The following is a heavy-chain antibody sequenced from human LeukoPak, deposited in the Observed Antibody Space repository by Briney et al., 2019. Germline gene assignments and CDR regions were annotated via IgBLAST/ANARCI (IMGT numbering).Heavy chain of an antibody. CDR2: INHSGST. CDR3: ARFPLEADY. CDR1: GGSFSGYY. V-gene: IGHV4-34*01. D-gene: IGHD1-1*01. Sequence: PSETLSLTCAVYGGSFSGYYWSWIRQPPGKGLEWIGEINHSGSTNYNPSLKSRVTISVDTSKNQFSLKLSSVTAADTAVYYCARFPLEADYWGQGTLVTVSS. J-gene: IGHJ4*02.